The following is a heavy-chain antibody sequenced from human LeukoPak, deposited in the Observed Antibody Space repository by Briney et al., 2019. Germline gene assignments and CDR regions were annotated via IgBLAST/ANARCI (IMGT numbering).Heavy chain of an antibody. Sequence: GASVKVSCKASGYTFTAYYINWVRQAPGQGLEWLGWINADSGVTNYAQRFQGRVTMTRDTSITTAYMELSRLRSDDTALYYCARSFPETYYDRDGYHANFDYWGQGTLVTVSS. D-gene: IGHD3-22*01. V-gene: IGHV1-2*02. CDR3: ARSFPETYYDRDGYHANFDY. J-gene: IGHJ4*02. CDR2: INADSGVT. CDR1: GYTFTAYY.